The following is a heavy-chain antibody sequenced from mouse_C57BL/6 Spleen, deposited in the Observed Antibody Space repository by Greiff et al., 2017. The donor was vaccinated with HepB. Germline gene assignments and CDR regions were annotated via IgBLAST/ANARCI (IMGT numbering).Heavy chain of an antibody. D-gene: IGHD1-1*01. J-gene: IGHJ4*01. V-gene: IGHV1-76*01. CDR1: GYTFTDYY. Sequence: LQESGAELVRPGASVKLSCKASGYTFTDYYINWVKQRPGQGLEWIARIYPGSGNTYYNEKFKGKATLTAEKSSSTAYMQLSSLTSEDSAVYFCANYYGSSYYAMDYWGQGTSVTVSS. CDR2: IYPGSGNT. CDR3: ANYYGSSYYAMDY.